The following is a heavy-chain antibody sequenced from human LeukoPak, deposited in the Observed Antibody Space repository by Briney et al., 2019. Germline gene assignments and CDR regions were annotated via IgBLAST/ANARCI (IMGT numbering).Heavy chain of an antibody. CDR3: ARVVVTAHDTLAEDY. V-gene: IGHV1-18*01. J-gene: IGHJ4*02. Sequence: GASVKVSCKASGYTFTSYDINWVRQAPGQGLEWMGWISAYNGNTNYAQKLQGRVTMTTDTSTSTAYMELRSLRSDDTAVYYCARVVVTAHDTLAEDYWGQGTLVTVSS. D-gene: IGHD2-21*02. CDR1: GYTFTSYD. CDR2: ISAYNGNT.